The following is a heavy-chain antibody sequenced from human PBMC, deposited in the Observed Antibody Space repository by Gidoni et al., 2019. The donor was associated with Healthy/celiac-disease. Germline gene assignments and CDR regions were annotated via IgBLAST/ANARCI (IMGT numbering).Heavy chain of an antibody. CDR1: GFTFSSYG. CDR3: AREARGGCYYYDSCGMDV. D-gene: IGHD3-22*01. J-gene: IGHJ6*02. CDR2: IWYDGSNK. V-gene: IGHV3-33*01. Sequence: QVQLVESGGGVVQPGRSLRLSCAASGFTFSSYGMHWVRQAPGKGLEWVAVIWYDGSNKYYADSVKGRFTISRDNSKNTLYLQMNSLRAEDTAVYYCAREARGGCYYYDSCGMDVWGQGTTVTVSS.